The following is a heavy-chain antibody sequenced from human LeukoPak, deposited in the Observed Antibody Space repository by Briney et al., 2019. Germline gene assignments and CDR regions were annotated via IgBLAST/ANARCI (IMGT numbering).Heavy chain of an antibody. Sequence: PGGSLRLSCVASGLTFNSHSMSWVRQAPGMGLEWVSVVSTNGDVTFYADSVKGRFTISRDNSKNTLFLQMNSLRAEDTAVYYCAKVGYNWSDATFGYWGQGTLVTVSS. V-gene: IGHV3-23*01. CDR1: GLTFNSHS. D-gene: IGHD1-20*01. CDR2: VSTNGDVT. CDR3: AKVGYNWSDATFGY. J-gene: IGHJ4*02.